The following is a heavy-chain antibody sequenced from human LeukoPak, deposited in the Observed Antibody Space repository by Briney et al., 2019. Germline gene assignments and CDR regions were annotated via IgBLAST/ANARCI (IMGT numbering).Heavy chain of an antibody. CDR2: ISSSSSSYI. J-gene: IGHJ4*02. V-gene: IGHV3-21*01. CDR3: ARESSGYYCFDY. CDR1: GFTFSSYS. D-gene: IGHD3-22*01. Sequence: GGSLRLSCAASGFTFSSYSMNWVRQAPGKGLEWVSSISSSSSSYIYYADSVKGRFTISRDNAKNSLYLQMNSPRAEDTAVYYCARESSGYYCFDYWGQGTLVTVSS.